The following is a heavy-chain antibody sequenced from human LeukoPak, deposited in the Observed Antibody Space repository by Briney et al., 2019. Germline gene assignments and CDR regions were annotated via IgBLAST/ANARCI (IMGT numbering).Heavy chain of an antibody. CDR3: ARDLGVMVRAFDI. CDR1: GYTFTSYG. CDR2: INTYNVNT. V-gene: IGHV1-18*01. J-gene: IGHJ3*02. Sequence: ASVKVSCKASGYTFTSYGVSWVRQAPGQGLEWMGWINTYNVNTNYAQKFQGRVPLTTDASTSTAYMELRSLRSDDTAVYYCARDLGVMVRAFDIWGQGTMVTVSS. D-gene: IGHD5-18*01.